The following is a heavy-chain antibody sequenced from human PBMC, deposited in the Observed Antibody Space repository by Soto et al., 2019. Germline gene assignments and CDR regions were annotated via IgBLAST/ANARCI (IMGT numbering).Heavy chain of an antibody. V-gene: IGHV3-23*01. Sequence: GGSLRLSCAASGFTFSSYAMSWVRQAPGKGLEWVSAISGSGGSTYYADSVKGRFTISRDNSKNTLYLQMNSLRAEDTAVYYCAKDPNKLVVAATGWFDPWGQGTLVTVSS. CDR1: GFTFSSYA. CDR3: AKDPNKLVVAATGWFDP. CDR2: ISGSGGST. D-gene: IGHD2-15*01. J-gene: IGHJ5*02.